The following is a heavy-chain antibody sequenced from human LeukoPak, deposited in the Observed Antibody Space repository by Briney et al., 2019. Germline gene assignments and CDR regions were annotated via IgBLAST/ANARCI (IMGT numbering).Heavy chain of an antibody. Sequence: ASVKVSCKASGYTFTSYYMHWVRQAPGQGLEWMGIINPSGGSTSYAQKFQGRVTMTRDTSTSTDYMELSSLRSEDTAVYYCARDAYCSSTSCYIRNFDYWDQGTLVTVSS. J-gene: IGHJ4*02. D-gene: IGHD2-2*02. CDR2: INPSGGST. V-gene: IGHV1-46*03. CDR1: GYTFTSYY. CDR3: ARDAYCSSTSCYIRNFDY.